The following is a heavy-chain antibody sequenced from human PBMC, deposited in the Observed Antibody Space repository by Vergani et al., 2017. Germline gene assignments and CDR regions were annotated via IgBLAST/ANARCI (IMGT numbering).Heavy chain of an antibody. J-gene: IGHJ3*02. V-gene: IGHV1-69*14. CDR3: AWGGYPCAFDI. CDR1: GGPFSSYA. D-gene: IGHD3-16*02. CDR2: IIPIFGTA. Sequence: QVQLVQSGAAVKNPGSSVTLSCKASGGPFSSYAIRWVRQAPGQGLEWLGRIIPIFGTANYAQYVQGRVTITADKSTSTAYMELSSLRAAATAMYYCAWGGYPCAFDIWGQGTMVTVSS.